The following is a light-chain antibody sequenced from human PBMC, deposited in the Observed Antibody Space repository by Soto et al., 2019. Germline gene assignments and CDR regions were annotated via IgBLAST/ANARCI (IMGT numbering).Light chain of an antibody. CDR3: SSYTSYTAV. CDR2: DVS. CDR1: SSDIGGY. J-gene: IGLJ2*01. V-gene: IGLV2-14*01. Sequence: QSALTQPASVSGSPGQSITLSCTGTSSDIGGYVSWYQQYPGKAPKLMIYDVSNRPSGVSNRFSGSKSGNTASLTISGLQAEDEADYYCSSYTSYTAVFGGGTKVTVL.